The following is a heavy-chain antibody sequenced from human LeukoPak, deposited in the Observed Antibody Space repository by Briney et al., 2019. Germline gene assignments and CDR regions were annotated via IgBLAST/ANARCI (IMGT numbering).Heavy chain of an antibody. J-gene: IGHJ4*02. CDR3: AREDYYGSGSYYNVD. CDR2: VNPNSGGT. Sequence: ASVKVSCKASGYTFTGYYMHWVRQAPGQGLEWMGWVNPNSGGTNYAQKFQGRVTMTRDTSISTAYMELSRLRSDDTAVYYCAREDYYGSGSYYNVDWGQGTLVTVSS. CDR1: GYTFTGYY. D-gene: IGHD3-10*01. V-gene: IGHV1-2*02.